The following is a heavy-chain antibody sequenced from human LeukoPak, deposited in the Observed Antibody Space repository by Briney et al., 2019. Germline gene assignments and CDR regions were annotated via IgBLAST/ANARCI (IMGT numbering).Heavy chain of an antibody. CDR3: ARPAFDAFDI. CDR1: GFTFSSYT. J-gene: IGHJ3*02. CDR2: ISYDGSNK. V-gene: IGHV3-30-3*01. Sequence: RSLRLSCAASGFTFSSYTMHWVRQAPGKGLGWVAVISYDGSNKYYADSVKGRFTISRDNSKNTLYLQMNSLRAEDTAVYYCARPAFDAFDIWGQGTMVTVSS.